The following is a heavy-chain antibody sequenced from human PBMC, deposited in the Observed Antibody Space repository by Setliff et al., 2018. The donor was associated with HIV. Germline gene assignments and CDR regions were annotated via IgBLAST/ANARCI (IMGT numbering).Heavy chain of an antibody. V-gene: IGHV4-34*01. CDR1: GASFSDYS. CDR3: AKSPGFTGYGGSG. CDR2: INHSGST. D-gene: IGHD5-12*01. Sequence: SETLSLTCAVYGASFSDYSWSWIRQPPGKGLEWIGEINHSGSTNYNPSLKTRATISVDTSKNQFSLKLTSVTAADTAVYYCAKSPGFTGYGGSGWGQGTLVTVSS. J-gene: IGHJ4*02.